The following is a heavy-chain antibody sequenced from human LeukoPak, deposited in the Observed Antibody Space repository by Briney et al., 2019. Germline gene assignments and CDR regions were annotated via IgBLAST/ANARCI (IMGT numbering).Heavy chain of an antibody. Sequence: PSETLSLTCTVSGGSTSSYYWSWIRQPPGKGLEWIGYIYYSGSTNYNPSLKSRVTISVDTSKNQFSLKLSSVTAADTAVYYCARAIIGDYPPPDWFDPWGQGTLVTVSS. CDR2: IYYSGST. CDR1: GGSTSSYY. CDR3: ARAIIGDYPPPDWFDP. D-gene: IGHD4-17*01. J-gene: IGHJ5*02. V-gene: IGHV4-59*01.